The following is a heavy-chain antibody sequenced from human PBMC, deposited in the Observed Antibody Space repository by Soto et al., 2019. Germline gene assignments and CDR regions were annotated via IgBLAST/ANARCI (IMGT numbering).Heavy chain of an antibody. CDR2: ISGSGGST. J-gene: IGHJ3*02. V-gene: IGHV3-23*01. CDR1: GFTFSSYA. D-gene: IGHD6-13*01. Sequence: GGSLRLSCAASGFTFSSYAMSWVRQAPGEGLEWVSAISGSGGSTYYADSVKGRFTISRDNSKNTLYLQMNSLRAEDTAVYYCAKDYLAASGPAAFDIWGQGTMVTVSS. CDR3: AKDYLAASGPAAFDI.